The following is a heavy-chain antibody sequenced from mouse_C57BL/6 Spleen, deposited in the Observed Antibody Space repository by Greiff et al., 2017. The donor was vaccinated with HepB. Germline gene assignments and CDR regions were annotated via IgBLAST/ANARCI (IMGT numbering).Heavy chain of an antibody. CDR3: ARLGYYYGSSSYYAMDY. Sequence: QVQLQQSGAELMKPGASVKLSCKATGYTFTGYWIEWVKQRPGHGLEWIGEILPGSGSTNYNEKFKGKATFTADTSSNTAYMQLSSLTTEDSAIYYCARLGYYYGSSSYYAMDYWGQGTSVTVSS. CDR2: ILPGSGST. J-gene: IGHJ4*01. V-gene: IGHV1-9*01. CDR1: GYTFTGYW. D-gene: IGHD1-1*01.